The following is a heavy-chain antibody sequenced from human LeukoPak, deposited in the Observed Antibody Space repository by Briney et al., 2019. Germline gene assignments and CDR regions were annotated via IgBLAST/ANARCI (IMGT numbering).Heavy chain of an antibody. CDR3: ARTYCGGDCYSSRGWFDT. CDR2: ISAYNGNT. J-gene: IGHJ5*02. CDR1: GYTFTSYG. Sequence: GASVKVSCKASGYTFTSYGISWVRQAPGQGLEWMGWISAYNGNTNYAQKFQGKVTITADKSTSTAYMELSSLRSEDTAVYYCARTYCGGDCYSSRGWFDTWGQGTLVTVSS. D-gene: IGHD2-21*02. V-gene: IGHV1-18*01.